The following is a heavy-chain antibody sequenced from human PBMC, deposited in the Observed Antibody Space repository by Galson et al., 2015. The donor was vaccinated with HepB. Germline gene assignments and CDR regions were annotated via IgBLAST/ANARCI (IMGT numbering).Heavy chain of an antibody. CDR1: GLTFNNYW. J-gene: IGHJ4*03. CDR2: INEDGSEK. CDR3: ARGYHGLEY. Sequence: SLRLSCAVSGLTFNNYWMSWVRQSPGKGLEWVAHINEDGSEKCYVDSTKGRFTISRDNAKSSLYLQMNSLRAEDTALYYCARGYHGLEYWGRGTLVT. D-gene: IGHD2-2*01. V-gene: IGHV3-7*03.